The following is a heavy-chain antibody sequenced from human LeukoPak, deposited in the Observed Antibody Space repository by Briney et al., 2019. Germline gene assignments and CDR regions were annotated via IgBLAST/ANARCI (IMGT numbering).Heavy chain of an antibody. V-gene: IGHV4-39*01. CDR1: GGSISSSSYY. J-gene: IGHJ3*02. CDR3: ARLYYYDISAGAFDI. D-gene: IGHD3-22*01. Sequence: SETLSLTCTVSGGSISSSSYYWGWIRQPPGKGLEWIGSIYYSGSTYYNPSLKSRVTISVDTSKNQFSLKLSSVTAADTAVYYCARLYYYDISAGAFDIWGQGTMVTVSS. CDR2: IYYSGST.